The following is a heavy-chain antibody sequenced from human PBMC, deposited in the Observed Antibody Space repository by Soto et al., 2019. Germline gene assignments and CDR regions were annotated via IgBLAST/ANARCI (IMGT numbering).Heavy chain of an antibody. Sequence: PSETLSLTCAVSGDSIISDKWWSWVRQAPGKGLEWIGEIHHSGNSNYNPSFKSRVIISLDKSKNQFSLNLSFVTDADTAVYYCARGERQQQRDYWGQEPWSPSPQ. V-gene: IGHV4-4*02. D-gene: IGHD6-25*01. CDR2: IHHSGNS. J-gene: IGHJ4*01. CDR3: ARGERQQQRDY. CDR1: GDSIISDKW.